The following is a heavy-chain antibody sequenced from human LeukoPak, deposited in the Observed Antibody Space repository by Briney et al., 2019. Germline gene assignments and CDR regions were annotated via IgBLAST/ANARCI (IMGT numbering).Heavy chain of an antibody. CDR2: IIPIFGTA. Sequence: ASVKVSCKASGGTFSSYAISWVRQAPGQGLEWMGRIIPIFGTANYAQKFQGRVTITTDESTSTAYMELSSLRSEDTAVYYCARDQNGELNFDYWGQGTLVTVSS. CDR3: ARDQNGELNFDY. D-gene: IGHD1-26*01. J-gene: IGHJ4*02. V-gene: IGHV1-69*05. CDR1: GGTFSSYA.